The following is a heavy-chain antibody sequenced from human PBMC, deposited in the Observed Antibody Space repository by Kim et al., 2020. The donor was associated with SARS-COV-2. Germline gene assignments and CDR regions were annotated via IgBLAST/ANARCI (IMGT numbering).Heavy chain of an antibody. CDR3: ARGGTVLLPTTTLGRRHLHYYGMDV. J-gene: IGHJ6*02. D-gene: IGHD2-15*01. CDR2: INDNGDT. CDR1: GESFSGHY. Sequence: SETLSLTCAVDGESFSGHYWTWIRQPPGKGLEWIGEINDNGDTNQDPTLKSRVTMSVDTSKKQFSLKLRAVTAADTAVYYCARGGTVLLPTTTLGRRHLHYYGMDVWGQGTMVTVSS. V-gene: IGHV4-34*01.